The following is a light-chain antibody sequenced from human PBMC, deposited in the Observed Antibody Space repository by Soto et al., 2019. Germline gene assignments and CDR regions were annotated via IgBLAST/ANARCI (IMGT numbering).Light chain of an antibody. CDR2: GKS. Sequence: DIQMTQSPTYLAASVGDRVTIPCRASQSITTSINWYQHKPGRPPKVLIYGKSNLISGVTSRFSVIGSGTEFFLIITGLIPEEFGNYYCRKSSAPPIAFGHGTRLEIK. J-gene: IGKJ5*01. CDR1: QSITTS. CDR3: RKSSAPPIA. V-gene: IGKV1-39*01.